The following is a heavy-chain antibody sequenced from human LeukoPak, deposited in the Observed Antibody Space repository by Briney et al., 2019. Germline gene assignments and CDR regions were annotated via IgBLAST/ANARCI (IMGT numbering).Heavy chain of an antibody. D-gene: IGHD2-2*01. CDR1: GYSFTSYD. V-gene: IGHV1-8*01. J-gene: IGHJ6*03. Sequence: ASVTVSCKASGYSFTSYDINWVRLAPGQGLEWMGWMNPNSGTTGYTQKFQGRVTMTRNTSISTAYMELSSLRSEDTAVYYCARRRYQLKGYYYMDVWGKGTPVTVSS. CDR2: MNPNSGTT. CDR3: ARRRYQLKGYYYMDV.